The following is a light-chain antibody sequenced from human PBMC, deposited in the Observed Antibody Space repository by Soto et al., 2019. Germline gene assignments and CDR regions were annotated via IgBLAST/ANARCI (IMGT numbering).Light chain of an antibody. CDR3: QHYNSYSEA. Sequence: DIQMTQAPSTLSGSVGDRVTITCRASQTISSWLAWYQQKPGKAPKLLIYKASTLRSGAPSRFSGSGSGTEFTRTISSLQPDDCATYDCQHYNSYSEAFGQGAKVERK. CDR2: KAS. V-gene: IGKV1-5*03. CDR1: QTISSW. J-gene: IGKJ1*01.